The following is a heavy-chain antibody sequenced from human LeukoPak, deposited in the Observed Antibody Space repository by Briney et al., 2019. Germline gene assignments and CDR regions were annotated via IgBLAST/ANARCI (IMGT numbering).Heavy chain of an antibody. CDR3: ARMTTGPNYYYYYGMDV. CDR2: INAGNGNT. Sequence: GASVKVSCKASGYTFTSYAMHWVRQAPGQRLEWMGWINAGNGNTKYSQKFQGRVTITRDTSASTAYMELSSLRSEDTAVYYCARMTTGPNYYYYYGMDVWGQGTTVTVSS. D-gene: IGHD4-17*01. CDR1: GYTFTSYA. V-gene: IGHV1-3*01. J-gene: IGHJ6*02.